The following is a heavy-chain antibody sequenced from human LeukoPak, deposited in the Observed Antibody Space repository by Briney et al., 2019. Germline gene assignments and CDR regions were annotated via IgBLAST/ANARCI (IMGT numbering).Heavy chain of an antibody. CDR3: ARGDGYNYAIDY. Sequence: SETLSLTCTVSGGSISSYYWSWIRQPAGKGLEWVGRIYSSGSTNYNPSLKSRITMSVDTSKNQFSLKLSSVTAADTAVYHCARGDGYNYAIDYWGQGTLVTVSS. CDR1: GGSISSYY. J-gene: IGHJ4*02. CDR2: IYSSGST. D-gene: IGHD5-24*01. V-gene: IGHV4-4*07.